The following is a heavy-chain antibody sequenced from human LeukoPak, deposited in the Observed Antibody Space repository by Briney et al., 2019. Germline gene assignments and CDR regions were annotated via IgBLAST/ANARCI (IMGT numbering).Heavy chain of an antibody. CDR1: GYTFTSYG. CDR3: ARVRVQVGIVVVKRYFDY. V-gene: IGHV1-18*01. Sequence: ASVKVSCKASGYTFTSYGISWVRQTPGQGLEWMGWISAYNGNTNYAQKLQGRVTMTTDTSTSTAYMELRSLRSDDTAVYYCARVRVQVGIVVVKRYFDYWGQGTLVTVSS. D-gene: IGHD3-22*01. J-gene: IGHJ4*02. CDR2: ISAYNGNT.